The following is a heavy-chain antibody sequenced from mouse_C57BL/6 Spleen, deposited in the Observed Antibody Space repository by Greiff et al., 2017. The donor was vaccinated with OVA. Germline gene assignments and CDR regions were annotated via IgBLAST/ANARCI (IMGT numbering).Heavy chain of an antibody. J-gene: IGHJ4*01. CDR2: INPSIGGT. V-gene: IGHV1-53*01. Sequence: QVQLKQSGTELVKPGASVKLSCKASGYTFTSSWMHWVKQRPGQGLEWIGNINPSIGGTNYNEKFKSKATLTVDKSSSTAYMQLSSLTSEDSAVYYGARDGGSPYYAMDYWGQGTSVTVSS. CDR3: ARDGGSPYYAMDY. CDR1: GYTFTSSW.